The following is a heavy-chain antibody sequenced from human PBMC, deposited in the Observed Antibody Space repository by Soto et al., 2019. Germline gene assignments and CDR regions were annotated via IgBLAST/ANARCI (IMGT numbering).Heavy chain of an antibody. V-gene: IGHV4-59*08. J-gene: IGHJ4*02. CDR3: ARRGSNDYGDYKPHYFDY. CDR1: GGSISSYY. CDR2: IYYSGST. D-gene: IGHD4-17*01. Sequence: PSETLSLTCTVSGGSISSYYWSWIRQPPGKGLEWIGYIYYSGSTNYNPSLKSRVTISVDTSKNQFSLKLSSVTAADTAVYYCARRGSNDYGDYKPHYFDYWGQGTLVTVSS.